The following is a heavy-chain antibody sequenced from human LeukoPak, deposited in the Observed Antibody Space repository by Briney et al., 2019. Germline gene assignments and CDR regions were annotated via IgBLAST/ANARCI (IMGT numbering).Heavy chain of an antibody. V-gene: IGHV4-39*01. CDR1: GGSISSRPYC. J-gene: IGHJ4*02. D-gene: IGHD3-9*01. CDR3: VEGFNYGLLTGYEYYFDS. Sequence: SETLSLTCTVSGGSISSRPYCWGWIRQPPGKGLEWLGSFFYSGSTNYKPSLKSRVTISVDTSKNQFSLKLSSVTAADTAVYYCVEGFNYGLLTGYEYYFDSWGQGTLVTVSS. CDR2: FFYSGST.